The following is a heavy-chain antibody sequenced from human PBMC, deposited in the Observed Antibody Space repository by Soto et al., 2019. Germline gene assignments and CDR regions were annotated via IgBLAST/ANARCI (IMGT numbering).Heavy chain of an antibody. CDR1: GFTSSSPW. CDR2: VKRRSDGGTT. V-gene: IGHV3-15*07. J-gene: IGHJ4*02. Sequence: EVQLVESGGGLVKPGGSLRLSCAASGFTSSSPWLNWVPQAPGKGLEWVGRVKRRSDGGTTDYAAPVKGRFSISRDDSKDTVYLQMNSLKSEDTAVYFCTTETHPDFWGQGTLVIVSS. CDR3: TTETHPDF.